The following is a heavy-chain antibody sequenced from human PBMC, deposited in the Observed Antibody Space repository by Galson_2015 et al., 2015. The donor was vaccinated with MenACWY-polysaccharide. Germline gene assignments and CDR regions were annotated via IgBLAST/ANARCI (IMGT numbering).Heavy chain of an antibody. V-gene: IGHV3-73*01. CDR1: GFTFSDST. D-gene: IGHD2-21*02. J-gene: IGHJ4*02. Sequence: SLRLSCAAPGFTFSDSTMHWVRQASGKGLEWVGRIKSKTNRYATAYAASVKGRFTISRDDSKNTAYLQMNSLKTEDTAVYYCTRGGDSDYWGQGTLVTVSS. CDR2: IKSKTNRYAT. CDR3: TRGGDSDY.